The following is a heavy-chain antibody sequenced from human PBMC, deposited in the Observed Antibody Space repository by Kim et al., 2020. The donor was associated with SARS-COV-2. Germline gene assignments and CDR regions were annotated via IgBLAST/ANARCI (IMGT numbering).Heavy chain of an antibody. CDR3: ARAWFEGFGELLPFDY. V-gene: IGHV4-59*01. D-gene: IGHD3-10*01. Sequence: SLKSRVTISVDTSENQFFLKLSSVTAADTAVYYCARAWFEGFGELLPFDYWGQGTLVTVSS. J-gene: IGHJ4*02.